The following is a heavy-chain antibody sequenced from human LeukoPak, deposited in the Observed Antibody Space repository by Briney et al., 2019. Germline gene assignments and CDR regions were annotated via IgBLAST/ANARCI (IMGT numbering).Heavy chain of an antibody. CDR3: ARSYCSGGSCYSGPFDY. V-gene: IGHV3-53*01. CDR2: IYSGGST. Sequence: GGSLRLSCAASGFTVSSNYMGWVRQAPGKGLEWVSVIYSGGSTYYADSVKGRFTISRDNSKNTLYLQMNSLRAEDTAVYYCARSYCSGGSCYSGPFDYWGQGTLVTVSS. CDR1: GFTVSSNY. J-gene: IGHJ4*02. D-gene: IGHD2-15*01.